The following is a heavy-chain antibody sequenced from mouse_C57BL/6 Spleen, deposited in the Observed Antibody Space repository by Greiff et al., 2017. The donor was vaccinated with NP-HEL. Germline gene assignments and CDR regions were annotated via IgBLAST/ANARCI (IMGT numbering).Heavy chain of an antibody. CDR3: ASLGYFDV. Sequence: VQLPQSGPGLVQPSQSLSITCPVSGFSLPSYGVHRVRPSPGTGLEWLGVIWSGGCTDYIAAFISRLSISKDNSKSQVFFKMNSLQDDDTAIYYCASLGYFDVGGTGTTVTVSS. CDR1: GFSLPSYG. V-gene: IGHV2-2*01. CDR2: IWSGGCT. J-gene: IGHJ1*03.